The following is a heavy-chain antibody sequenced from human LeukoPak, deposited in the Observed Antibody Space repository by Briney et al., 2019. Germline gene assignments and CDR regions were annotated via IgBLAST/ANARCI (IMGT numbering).Heavy chain of an antibody. J-gene: IGHJ5*02. CDR1: GFTFSTYA. V-gene: IGHV3-23*01. Sequence: PGGSLRLSCAASGFTFSTYAMTWVRQAPGKGLEWVSTISGSGDNTYYADSVKGRFTISRDNSKNTLYLQMNSLRAEDTAVYYCAKDVDLRFGPNWFDPWGQGTLVTVSS. D-gene: IGHD3-10*01. CDR3: AKDVDLRFGPNWFDP. CDR2: ISGSGDNT.